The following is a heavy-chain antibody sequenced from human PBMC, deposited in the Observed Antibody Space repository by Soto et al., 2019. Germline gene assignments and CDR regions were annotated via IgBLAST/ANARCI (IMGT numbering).Heavy chain of an antibody. V-gene: IGHV3-74*01. J-gene: IGHJ1*01. CDR3: VRGEGDYYDGNGDLGPH. CDR2: IKNDGSGT. D-gene: IGHD3-22*01. Sequence: EVQLVESGGGLVQPGGSLRLSCAASGFTFSTYWMHWVGQAPGKGLVWVSRIKNDGSGTYYVDSVEGRFTISRDNAKNTLYLQMNRLRAEDTAVYYCVRGEGDYYDGNGDLGPHWGQGTLVTVSS. CDR1: GFTFSTYW.